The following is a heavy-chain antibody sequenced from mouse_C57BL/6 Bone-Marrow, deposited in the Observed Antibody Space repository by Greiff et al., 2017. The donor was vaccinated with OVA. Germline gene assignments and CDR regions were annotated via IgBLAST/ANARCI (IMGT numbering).Heavy chain of an antibody. Sequence: EVHLVESGGGLVKPGGSLKLSCAASGFTFSDYGMHWVRQAPEKGLEWVAYISSGSGTIYYADTVKGRFTISRDNAKNTLFLQMTSLRSEDTAMYYCARRDPLAYWGQGTLVTVSA. CDR3: ARRDPLAY. CDR1: GFTFSDYG. D-gene: IGHD3-3*01. CDR2: ISSGSGTI. J-gene: IGHJ3*01. V-gene: IGHV5-17*01.